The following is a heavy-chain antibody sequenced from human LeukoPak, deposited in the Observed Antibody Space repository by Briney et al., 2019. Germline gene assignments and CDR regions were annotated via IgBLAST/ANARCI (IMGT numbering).Heavy chain of an antibody. CDR3: ARDQGDGSSGYYFDY. V-gene: IGHV1-46*03. D-gene: IGHD6-6*01. CDR2: INPSGGST. CDR1: GYTFTSYY. Sequence: GASVKVSCKASGYTFTSYYMHWVRQAPEQGLEWMGIINPSGGSTSYAQKFQGRVTMTRDTSTSTVYMELSSLRSENTAVYYCARDQGDGSSGYYFDYWGQGTLVTVSS. J-gene: IGHJ4*02.